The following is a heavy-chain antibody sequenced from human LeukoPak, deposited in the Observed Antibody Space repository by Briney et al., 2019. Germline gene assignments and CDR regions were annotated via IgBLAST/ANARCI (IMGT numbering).Heavy chain of an antibody. CDR3: ATSSRGYGSGIDY. Sequence: GGSLRLSCAASGFTFSSYAMSWVRQAPGKGLEWVSAISGSGGSTYYADSVKGRFTISRDNSKNTLYLQKNSLRGEDTAVYYCATSSRGYGSGIDYWGQGTLVTVSS. J-gene: IGHJ4*02. CDR1: GFTFSSYA. D-gene: IGHD3-10*01. CDR2: ISGSGGST. V-gene: IGHV3-23*01.